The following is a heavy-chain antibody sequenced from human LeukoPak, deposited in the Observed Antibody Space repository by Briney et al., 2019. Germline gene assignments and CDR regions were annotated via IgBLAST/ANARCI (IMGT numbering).Heavy chain of an antibody. Sequence: GASVTVSCTASGYTFTSYGISWVRQAPGQGLEWMGWISAYNGNTNYAQKLQGRVTMTTDTSTSTAHMELRSLRSDDTAVYYCARDGYGDDGYVFAYWGQGTLVTVST. D-gene: IGHD5-24*01. CDR1: GYTFTSYG. CDR2: ISAYNGNT. CDR3: ARDGYGDDGYVFAY. V-gene: IGHV1-18*04. J-gene: IGHJ4*02.